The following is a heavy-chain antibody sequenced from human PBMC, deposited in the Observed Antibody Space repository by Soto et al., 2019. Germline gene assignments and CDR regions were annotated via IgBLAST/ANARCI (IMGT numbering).Heavy chain of an antibody. CDR1: VFIFSDYS. D-gene: IGHD3-22*01. CDR3: SKTPDSSDISGYQA. J-gene: IGHJ5*02. CDR2: ISVSGVST. Sequence: PGGSLRLSCAASVFIFSDYSMTWVRQAPGKGLECVSVISVSGVSTYYNDSVRGRFTISRDNSKNTLYLQMHSLRPEDTAVYYCSKTPDSSDISGYQAWGQGIKVTLSS. V-gene: IGHV3-23*01.